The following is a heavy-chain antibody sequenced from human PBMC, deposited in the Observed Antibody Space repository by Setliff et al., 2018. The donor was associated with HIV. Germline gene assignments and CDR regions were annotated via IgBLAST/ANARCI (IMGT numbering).Heavy chain of an antibody. Sequence: SETLSLTCAVSGGSFSGYYWSWIRQPPGKGLEWIGEINHSGSTNYNPSLKSRVTISVDTSKNQFSLKLSSVTAADTAVYYCARGRMGTGAGPLYYYYYMDVWGKGTTVTVSS. J-gene: IGHJ6*03. CDR2: INHSGST. CDR3: ARGRMGTGAGPLYYYYYMDV. CDR1: GGSFSGYY. D-gene: IGHD3-16*01. V-gene: IGHV4-34*01.